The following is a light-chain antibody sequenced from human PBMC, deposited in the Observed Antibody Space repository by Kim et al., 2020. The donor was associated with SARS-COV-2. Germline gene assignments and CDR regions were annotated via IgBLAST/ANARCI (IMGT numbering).Light chain of an antibody. CDR1: SSDVGNYNY. CDR2: DVS. Sequence: QSALTQPASVSGSPGQSITISCTGTSSDVGNYNYVSWYQQHPGKAPKLMIYDVSKRPSGVSNRFSGSKSGNTASLTISGPQAEDEADYYCSSYTSSSTFDVVFGGGTQLTVL. CDR3: SSYTSSSTFDVV. V-gene: IGLV2-14*01. J-gene: IGLJ2*01.